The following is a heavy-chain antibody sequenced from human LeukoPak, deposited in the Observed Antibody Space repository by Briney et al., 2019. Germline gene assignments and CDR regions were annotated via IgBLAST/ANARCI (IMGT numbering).Heavy chain of an antibody. CDR3: ARELALYDSTDAFDI. D-gene: IGHD2-8*01. J-gene: IGHJ3*02. V-gene: IGHV3-21*01. Sequence: PGGSLRLSCAASGFTFSSYSMNWVRQAPGKGLEWVSSISSSSSYICYADSVKGRFTISRDNAKNSLYLQMNSLRAEDTAVYYCARELALYDSTDAFDIWGQGTMVTVSS. CDR1: GFTFSSYS. CDR2: ISSSSSYI.